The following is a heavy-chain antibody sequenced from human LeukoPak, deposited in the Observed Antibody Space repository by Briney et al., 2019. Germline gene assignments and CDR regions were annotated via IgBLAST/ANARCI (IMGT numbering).Heavy chain of an antibody. Sequence: GGSLRLSCAASGFTFSSYGMHWVRQAPGKGLEWVAVIWYDGSNKYYADSVKGRFTISRDNSKNALYLQMNSLRAEDTAVYYCARDNGLYYDSSGPTALDYWGQGTLVTVSS. CDR2: IWYDGSNK. D-gene: IGHD3-22*01. J-gene: IGHJ4*02. CDR3: ARDNGLYYDSSGPTALDY. CDR1: GFTFSSYG. V-gene: IGHV3-33*01.